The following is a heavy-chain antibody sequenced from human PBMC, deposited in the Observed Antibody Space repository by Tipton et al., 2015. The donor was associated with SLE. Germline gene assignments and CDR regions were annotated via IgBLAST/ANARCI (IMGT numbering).Heavy chain of an antibody. D-gene: IGHD5-12*01. Sequence: GSLRLSCAASGFTFDDYAMHWVRQAPGKGLEWVSLISWDGGSTYYADSVKGRFTISRDNSKNSLYLQMNSLRAEDTALYYCAKDMGAVYSGYLDAFDIWGQGTMVTVSS. CDR1: GFTFDDYA. CDR2: ISWDGGST. V-gene: IGHV3-43D*04. J-gene: IGHJ3*02. CDR3: AKDMGAVYSGYLDAFDI.